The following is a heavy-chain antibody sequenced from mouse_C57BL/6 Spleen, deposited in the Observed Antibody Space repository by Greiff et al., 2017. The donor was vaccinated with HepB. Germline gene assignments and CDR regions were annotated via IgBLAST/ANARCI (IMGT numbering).Heavy chain of an antibody. D-gene: IGHD1-1*01. J-gene: IGHJ4*01. Sequence: VPLQQSGAELLKPGASVTLSCTASGYTFTAYWLQWVNPRPGHSLEWIGALLPGCCSTNYNEKFKGKATFTADTSSNTAYMQLSSLTTEDSAIYYCARSITTVVPYYAMDYWGQGTSVTVSS. CDR2: LLPGCCST. CDR1: GYTFTAYW. V-gene: IGHV1-9*01. CDR3: ARSITTVVPYYAMDY.